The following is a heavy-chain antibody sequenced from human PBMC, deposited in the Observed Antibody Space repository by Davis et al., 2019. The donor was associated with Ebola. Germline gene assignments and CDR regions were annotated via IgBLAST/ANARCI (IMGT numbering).Heavy chain of an antibody. V-gene: IGHV5-51*01. Sequence: GESLKISCKGSGYTFTSYWIGWVRQMPGKGLEWMGIIYPGDSDTRYSPSFQGQVTISADKSISTAYLQWSSLKASDTAMYYCARNGGYSGYDYLSDRPMIVVVPPDYWGQGTLVTVSS. D-gene: IGHD5-12*01. CDR1: GYTFTSYW. J-gene: IGHJ4*02. CDR3: ARNGGYSGYDYLSDRPMIVVVPPDY. CDR2: IYPGDSDT.